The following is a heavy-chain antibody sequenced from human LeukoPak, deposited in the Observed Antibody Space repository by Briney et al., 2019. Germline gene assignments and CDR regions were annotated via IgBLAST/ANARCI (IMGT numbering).Heavy chain of an antibody. CDR2: IIPILGIA. CDR1: GGTFSSYA. V-gene: IGHV1-69*04. Sequence: GASVKVSCKASGGTFSSYAISWVRQAPGQGLEWMGRIIPILGIANYAQKFQGRVTITADKSTSTAYMELSSLRSEDTAVYYCARDRGSFQMATIGHAFDIWGQGTMVTVSS. CDR3: ARDRGSFQMATIGHAFDI. D-gene: IGHD5-24*01. J-gene: IGHJ3*02.